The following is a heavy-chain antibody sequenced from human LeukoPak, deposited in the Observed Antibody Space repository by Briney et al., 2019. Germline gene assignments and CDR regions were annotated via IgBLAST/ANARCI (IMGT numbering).Heavy chain of an antibody. CDR3: ARDGVYSGSYSGYFDY. CDR2: IRYDGSNK. J-gene: IGHJ4*02. D-gene: IGHD1-26*01. CDR1: GFKFGDFW. Sequence: PPGGSLRLSCAASGFKFGDFWMAWVRQTPGKGLEWVAFIRYDGSNKYYADSVKGRFTISRDNSKNTLYMQMNSLRAEDTAVYYCARDGVYSGSYSGYFDYWGQGTLVTVSS. V-gene: IGHV3-30*02.